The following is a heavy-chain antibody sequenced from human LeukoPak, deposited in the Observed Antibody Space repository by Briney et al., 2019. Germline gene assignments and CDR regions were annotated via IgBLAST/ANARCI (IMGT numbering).Heavy chain of an antibody. V-gene: IGHV3-21*01. D-gene: IGHD3-16*02. CDR1: GFTFSSYS. J-gene: IGHJ4*02. CDR3: ARFTFGGVIASMDY. Sequence: PGGSLRLSCAASGFTFSSYSMNWVRQAPGKGLEWVSSISSSSSYIYYADSVKGRFTISRDNAKNSLYLQMNSLRAEDTAVYYCARFTFGGVIASMDYWGQGTLVTVSS. CDR2: ISSSSSYI.